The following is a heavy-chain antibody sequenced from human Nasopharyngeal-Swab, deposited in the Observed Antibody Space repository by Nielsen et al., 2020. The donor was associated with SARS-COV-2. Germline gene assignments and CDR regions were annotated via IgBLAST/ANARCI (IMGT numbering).Heavy chain of an antibody. CDR2: IYYSGST. CDR3: ASQPSNWFDP. V-gene: IGHV4-39*01. CDR1: GGSISSSSYY. Sequence: GSLRLSCTVSGGSISSSSYYWGWIRQPPGEGLEWIGSIYYSGSTYYNPSLKSRVTISVDTSKNQFSLKLSSVTAADTAVYYCASQPSNWFDPWGQGTLVTVSS. J-gene: IGHJ5*02.